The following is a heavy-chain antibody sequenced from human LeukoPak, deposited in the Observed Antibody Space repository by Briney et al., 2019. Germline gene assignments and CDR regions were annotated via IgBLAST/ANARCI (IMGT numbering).Heavy chain of an antibody. J-gene: IGHJ3*01. CDR2: ITTTSTYI. CDR3: ARGRRTLIVGATRNAFDV. D-gene: IGHD1-26*01. V-gene: IGHV3-21*01. CDR1: GFTFSNYN. Sequence: PGGSLRLSCAASGFTFSNYNMNWVRQAAGKGLEWVSSITTTSTYIYYADSVKGRFTISRDNAKNSLYLQINSLRAEDTAVYYCARGRRTLIVGATRNAFDVWGQGTIVTVSS.